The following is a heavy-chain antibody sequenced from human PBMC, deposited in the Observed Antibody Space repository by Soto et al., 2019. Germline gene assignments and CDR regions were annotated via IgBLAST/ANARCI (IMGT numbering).Heavy chain of an antibody. D-gene: IGHD3-9*01. Sequence: QVQLQESGPGLLKPSETLSLTCTVSGCSVSGGSYCWSWIRQPPGKGLECIGYVYNSGSNTYNPSLTIRVTISVDTSKNQFSLGLSSVTAADTAVYCCARVPLTTYFDLWGRGTLVTVSS. CDR1: GCSVSGGSYC. J-gene: IGHJ2*01. CDR3: ARVPLTTYFDL. CDR2: VYNSGSN. V-gene: IGHV4-61*01.